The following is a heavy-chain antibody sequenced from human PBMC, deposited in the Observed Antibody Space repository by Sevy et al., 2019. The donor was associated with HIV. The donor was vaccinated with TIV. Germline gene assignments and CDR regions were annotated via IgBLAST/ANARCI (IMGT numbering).Heavy chain of an antibody. CDR2: ISYDGSNK. J-gene: IGHJ6*02. Sequence: GGSLRLSCAASGFTFSSYGMHWVRQAPGKGLEWVAVISYDGSNKYDADSVKGRFTISRDNSKNTLYLQMNSLRAEDTAVYYCAKPYDSSCYYYYYYYYGMDVWGQGTTVTVSS. CDR3: AKPYDSSCYYYYYYYYGMDV. V-gene: IGHV3-30*18. D-gene: IGHD3-22*01. CDR1: GFTFSSYG.